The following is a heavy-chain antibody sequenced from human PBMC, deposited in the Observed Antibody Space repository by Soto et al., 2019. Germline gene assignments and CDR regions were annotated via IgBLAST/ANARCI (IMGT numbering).Heavy chain of an antibody. CDR1: VGTFSSYA. CDR2: IIPIFGTA. Sequence: QVQLVQSGAEVKKPGSSVKVSCNASVGTFSSYAISWVRQAPGQGLEWMGGIIPIFGTANYAQKFQGRVTITADESTTTAYIELSSLRSEDTAVYYCARERKGSSWSRGFDYWGHATLVTVSS. J-gene: IGHJ4*01. V-gene: IGHV1-69*01. CDR3: ARERKGSSWSRGFDY. D-gene: IGHD6-13*01.